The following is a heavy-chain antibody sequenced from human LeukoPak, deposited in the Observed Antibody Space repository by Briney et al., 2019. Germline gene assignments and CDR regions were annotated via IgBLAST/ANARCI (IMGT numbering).Heavy chain of an antibody. D-gene: IGHD3-10*01. Sequence: SETLSLTCAVSGGSISSSNWWSWVRQPPGKGLEWIGEIYHSGSTNYNPSLKSRVTMSVDTPKNKFSLKLSSVTAADTAVYYCARDSGTTGEVKFDPWGQGALVTVSS. J-gene: IGHJ5*02. V-gene: IGHV4-4*02. CDR1: GGSISSSNW. CDR2: IYHSGST. CDR3: ARDSGTTGEVKFDP.